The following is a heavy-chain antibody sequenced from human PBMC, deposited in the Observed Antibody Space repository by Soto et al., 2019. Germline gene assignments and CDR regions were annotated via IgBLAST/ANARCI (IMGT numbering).Heavy chain of an antibody. J-gene: IGHJ5*02. Sequence: WASVKVSCKASGYTFTGYYLHWVRQAPGQGLEWMGWINPKNGGTKYGQKFQGRVTMTRDTSISTAYMELSRLKSDDTAVYYCAKEGVFAAPPPYNWFDPWGQGVLVTVSS. CDR1: GYTFTGYY. V-gene: IGHV1-2*02. CDR2: INPKNGGT. D-gene: IGHD2-15*01. CDR3: AKEGVFAAPPPYNWFDP.